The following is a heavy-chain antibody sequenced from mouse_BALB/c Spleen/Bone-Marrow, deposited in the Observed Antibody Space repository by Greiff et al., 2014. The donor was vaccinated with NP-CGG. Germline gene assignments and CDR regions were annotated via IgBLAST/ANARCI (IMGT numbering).Heavy chain of an antibody. J-gene: IGHJ3*01. CDR3: ARSSGYDGFAY. CDR1: GYTFTSYW. D-gene: IGHD2-2*01. V-gene: IGHV1-7*01. Sequence: VMLVESGAELAKPGASVKMSCKASGYTFTSYWMHWVKQRPGQGLEWIGYINPSTGYTEYNQKFKDKATLTADKSSSTAYMQLSSLTSEDSAVYYCARSSGYDGFAYWGQGTLVTVSA. CDR2: INPSTGYT.